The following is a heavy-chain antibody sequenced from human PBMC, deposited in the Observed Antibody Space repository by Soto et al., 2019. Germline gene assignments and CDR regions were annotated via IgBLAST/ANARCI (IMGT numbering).Heavy chain of an antibody. CDR1: GFTFGDYA. CDR2: IRSKAYGGTT. D-gene: IGHD6-13*01. V-gene: IGHV3-49*03. CDR3: TRENAIAAAGYYYCMDV. Sequence: PGGSLRLSCTASGFTFGDYAMSWFRQAPGKGLEWVGFIRSKAYGGTTEYAASVKGRFTISRDDSKSIAYLQMNSLKTEDTAVYYCTRENAIAAAGYYYCMDVWGQGTTVTVSS. J-gene: IGHJ6*02.